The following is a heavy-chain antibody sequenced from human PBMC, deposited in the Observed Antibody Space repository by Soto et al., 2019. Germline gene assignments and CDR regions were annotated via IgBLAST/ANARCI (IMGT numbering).Heavy chain of an antibody. Sequence: PSETLSLTCAVYGGSFSGYYWSWIRQPPGKGLEWIGEINHSGSTNYNPSLKSRVTISVDTSKNQFSLKLSSVTAADTAVYYCARVTRGYSYGSRSAFDIWGQGTMVTVSS. J-gene: IGHJ3*02. V-gene: IGHV4-34*01. CDR2: INHSGST. CDR1: GGSFSGYY. CDR3: ARVTRGYSYGSRSAFDI. D-gene: IGHD5-18*01.